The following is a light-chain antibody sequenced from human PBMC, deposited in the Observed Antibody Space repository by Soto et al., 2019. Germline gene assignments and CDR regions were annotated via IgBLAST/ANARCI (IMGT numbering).Light chain of an antibody. CDR3: QQRSNWPPIT. CDR1: QTVRNNY. J-gene: IGKJ5*01. CDR2: DAS. V-gene: IGKV3-11*01. Sequence: LLTQSPGTLSLSPGVRATLSCRARQTVRNNYLAWYQQKPGQAPRPLIYDASNRATGIPARFRGSGSGTDFTLTISSVEPEDFAVYYCQQRSNWPPITFGQGTRLEI.